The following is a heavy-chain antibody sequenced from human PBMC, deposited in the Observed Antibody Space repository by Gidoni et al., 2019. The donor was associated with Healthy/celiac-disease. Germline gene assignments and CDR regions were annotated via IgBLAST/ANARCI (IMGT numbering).Heavy chain of an antibody. CDR2: IYYSGST. CDR1: GGSISSYY. J-gene: IGHJ3*02. Sequence: QVQLQESGPGLVKPSETLSLTCTVSGGSISSYYWSWIRQPPGKGLEWIGYIYYSGSTNYNPSLKSRVTISVDTSKNQFSLKLSSVTAADTAVYYCARLGYYDILTGYPQGAFDIWGQGTMVTVSS. V-gene: IGHV4-59*08. D-gene: IGHD3-9*01. CDR3: ARLGYYDILTGYPQGAFDI.